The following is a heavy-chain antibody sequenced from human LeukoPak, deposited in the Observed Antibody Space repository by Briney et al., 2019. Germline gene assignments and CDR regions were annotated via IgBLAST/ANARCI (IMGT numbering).Heavy chain of an antibody. D-gene: IGHD2-21*02. J-gene: IGHJ4*02. V-gene: IGHV1-46*01. CDR3: AREGSEHIVVVTAFDY. Sequence: ASVKVSCKASGYTFTSYYMHWVRQAPGQGLEWMGIINPSGGSTSYAQKFQGRVTMTRDTSTSTVYMELSSPRSEDTAVYYCAREGSEHIVVVTAFDYWGQGTLVTVSS. CDR1: GYTFTSYY. CDR2: INPSGGST.